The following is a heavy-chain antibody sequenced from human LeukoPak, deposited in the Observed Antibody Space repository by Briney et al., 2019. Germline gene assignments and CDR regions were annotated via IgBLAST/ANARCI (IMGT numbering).Heavy chain of an antibody. J-gene: IGHJ4*02. Sequence: PSETLSLTCAVYGGSFSGYYWSWIRQPPGKGLEWIGEINHSGSTNYNPSLKSRVTISVDTSKNQFSLKLSSVTAADTAVYYCARRQGSDFWSGYHHDYWGQGTLVTVSS. CDR3: ARRQGSDFWSGYHHDY. D-gene: IGHD3-3*01. CDR1: GGSFSGYY. V-gene: IGHV4-34*01. CDR2: INHSGST.